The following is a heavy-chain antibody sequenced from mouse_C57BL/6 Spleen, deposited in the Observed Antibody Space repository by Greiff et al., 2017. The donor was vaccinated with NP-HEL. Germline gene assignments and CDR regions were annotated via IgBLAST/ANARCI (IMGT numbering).Heavy chain of an antibody. V-gene: IGHV1-80*01. CDR2: IYPGDGDT. CDR3: ARGVYGYDFDY. D-gene: IGHD2-2*01. Sequence: QVHVKQSGAELVKPGASVKISCKASGYAFSSYWMNWVKQRPGKGLEWIGQIYPGDGDTNYNGKFKGKATLTADKSSSTAYMQLSSLTSEDSAVYFCARGVYGYDFDYWGQGTTLTVSS. CDR1: GYAFSSYW. J-gene: IGHJ2*01.